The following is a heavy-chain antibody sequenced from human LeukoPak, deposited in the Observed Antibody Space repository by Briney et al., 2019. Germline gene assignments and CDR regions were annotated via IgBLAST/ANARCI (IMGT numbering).Heavy chain of an antibody. CDR3: ARDQRNYDLWSGYYAHYYYYGMDV. D-gene: IGHD3-3*01. Sequence: PSQTLSLTCTVSGVSISSGGYYWSWIRQQPGKGLEWIGYIYYSGSTYYNPSLKSRVTISVDTSKNQFSLKLSSVTAADTAVYYCARDQRNYDLWSGYYAHYYYYGMDVWGQGTTVTVSS. J-gene: IGHJ6*02. V-gene: IGHV4-31*03. CDR1: GVSISSGGYY. CDR2: IYYSGST.